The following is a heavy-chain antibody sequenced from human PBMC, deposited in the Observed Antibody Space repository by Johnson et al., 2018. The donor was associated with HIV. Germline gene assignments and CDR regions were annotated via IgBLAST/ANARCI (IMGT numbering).Heavy chain of an antibody. D-gene: IGHD2-15*01. V-gene: IGHV3-30*03. CDR2: ISYDGSNK. CDR3: ARAGIVFDI. CDR1: RFTFSSYG. J-gene: IGHJ3*02. Sequence: VQLVESGGGVVQPGRSLRLSCVASRFTFSSYGMHWVRQAPGKGLEWVAVISYDGSNKYYADSVKGRFTISRDNSKNTLYLQMNSLRAEDTAVYYCARAGIVFDIWGQGTTVTVSS.